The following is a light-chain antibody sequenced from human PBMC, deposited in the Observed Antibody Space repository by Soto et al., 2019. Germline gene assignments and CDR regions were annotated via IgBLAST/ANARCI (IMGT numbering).Light chain of an antibody. CDR1: QSVGSTY. Sequence: EIVLTQSPGTLSLSPGERATLSCRASQSVGSTYLAWYKQKPGQAPKLLIYGVSSRATGIPDRFSGSGSGTDFILTISRLETEDFAVYYCQQYATSPLSYGPGTKVDI. J-gene: IGKJ3*01. CDR3: QQYATSPLS. V-gene: IGKV3-20*01. CDR2: GVS.